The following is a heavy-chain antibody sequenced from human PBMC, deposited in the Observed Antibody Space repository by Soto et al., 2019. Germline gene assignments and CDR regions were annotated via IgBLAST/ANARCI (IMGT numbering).Heavy chain of an antibody. Sequence: VGSLRLSCSASGFTFSSYAMHWVRQAPGKGLEYVSAISSNGGSTYYADSVKGRFTISRDNSKNTLYLQMSSLRAEDTAVYYCVKAHSSSSPGDYYYGMDVWGQGTTVTVSS. J-gene: IGHJ6*02. CDR2: ISSNGGST. CDR1: GFTFSSYA. V-gene: IGHV3-64D*06. CDR3: VKAHSSSSPGDYYYGMDV. D-gene: IGHD6-6*01.